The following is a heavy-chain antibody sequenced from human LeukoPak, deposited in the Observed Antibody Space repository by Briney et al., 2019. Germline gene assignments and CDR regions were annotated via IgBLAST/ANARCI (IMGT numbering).Heavy chain of an antibody. D-gene: IGHD3-10*01. CDR1: GGTFSSDA. CDR3: ASSYRSDDYYYMDV. V-gene: IGHV1-69*05. J-gene: IGHJ6*03. CDR2: IIPIFGTA. Sequence: SVKVSCKASGGTFSSDAISWVRQAPGQGLEWMGGIIPIFGTANYAQKFQGRVTITTDESTSTAYMELSSLRSEDTAVYYCASSYRSDDYYYMDVWGKGTTVTASS.